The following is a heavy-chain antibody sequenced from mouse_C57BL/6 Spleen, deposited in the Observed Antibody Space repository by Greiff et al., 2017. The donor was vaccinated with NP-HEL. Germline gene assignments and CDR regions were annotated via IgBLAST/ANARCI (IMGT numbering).Heavy chain of an antibody. CDR3: ARGVLNYAMDY. CDR1: GYTFTSYW. CDR2: IDPSDSYT. J-gene: IGHJ4*01. D-gene: IGHD5-1*01. Sequence: QVHVKQPGAELVMPGASVKLSCKASGYTFTSYWMHWVKQRPGQGLEWIGEIDPSDSYTNYNQKFKGKSTLTVDKSSSTAYMQLSSLTSEDSAVYYCARGVLNYAMDYWGQGTSVTVSS. V-gene: IGHV1-69*01.